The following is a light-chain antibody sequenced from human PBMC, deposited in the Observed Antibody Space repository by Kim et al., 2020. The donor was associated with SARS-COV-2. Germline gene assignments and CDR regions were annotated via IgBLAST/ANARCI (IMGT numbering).Light chain of an antibody. CDR1: QSVSSSY. J-gene: IGKJ3*01. CDR3: QQYGSSLFT. V-gene: IGKV3-20*01. CDR2: GAS. Sequence: EIVLTQSPGTLSLSPGERATPSSRASQSVSSSYLAWYQQKPGQAPSPLIYGASSRATGIPDRFSGSGSGTDFTLTISRLEPEDFAVYYCQQYGSSLFTFGPGTKVDIK.